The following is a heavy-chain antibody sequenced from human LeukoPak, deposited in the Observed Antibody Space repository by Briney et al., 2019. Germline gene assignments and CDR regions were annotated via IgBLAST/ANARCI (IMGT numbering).Heavy chain of an antibody. J-gene: IGHJ4*02. Sequence: GGSLRLSCAASGFTFSSYAMSWVRQAPGKGLEWVSAISGSGGSTYYADSVKGRFTISRDNSKNTLYLQMNSLRAEDTAVYYCAKAQVPYCSGGSCYSSVDYWGQGTLVTVSS. CDR3: AKAQVPYCSGGSCYSSVDY. CDR2: ISGSGGST. CDR1: GFTFSSYA. V-gene: IGHV3-23*01. D-gene: IGHD2-15*01.